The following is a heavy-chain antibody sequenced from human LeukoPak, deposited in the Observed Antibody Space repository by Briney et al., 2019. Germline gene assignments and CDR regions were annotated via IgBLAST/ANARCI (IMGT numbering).Heavy chain of an antibody. J-gene: IGHJ4*02. D-gene: IGHD6-19*01. Sequence: GSLRLSCAASGFTFSSYAMSWVRQAPGKGLDWVSAISGSGGSTYYADSVKGRFTISRDNSKNTLYLQMNSLRAEDTAVYYCAKVLVKSSGWYYFDYWGQGTLVTVSS. CDR1: GFTFSSYA. V-gene: IGHV3-23*01. CDR2: ISGSGGST. CDR3: AKVLVKSSGWYYFDY.